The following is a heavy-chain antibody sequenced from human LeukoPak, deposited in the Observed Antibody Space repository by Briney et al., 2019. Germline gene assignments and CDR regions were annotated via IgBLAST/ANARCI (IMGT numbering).Heavy chain of an antibody. CDR2: IYSSGST. CDR3: ARRPTGDPKFDY. CDR1: GGSISNYF. Sequence: SETLSLTCSVSGGSISNYFWTWIRQPPGKGLEWIGYIYSSGSTYYNPSLKSRVTISVDTSKNRFSLKLSTVTAADTAVYHCARRPTGDPKFDYWGQGTLVTVSS. V-gene: IGHV4-59*08. D-gene: IGHD7-27*01. J-gene: IGHJ4*02.